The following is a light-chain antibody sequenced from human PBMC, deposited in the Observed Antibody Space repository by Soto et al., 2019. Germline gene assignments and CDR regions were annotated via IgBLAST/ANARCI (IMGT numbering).Light chain of an antibody. CDR3: ASWDDSLSGVV. CDR1: TSNIGRTT. J-gene: IGLJ2*01. Sequence: QSVLTQPPSASGTPGQRVTISCSGSTSNIGRTTVNWYQQFPGTAPKLLIYTINQRPSGVPDRFSGSRSGTSASLAISGLQSEDEADYYCASWDDSLSGVVFGGGTKVTVL. V-gene: IGLV1-44*01. CDR2: TIN.